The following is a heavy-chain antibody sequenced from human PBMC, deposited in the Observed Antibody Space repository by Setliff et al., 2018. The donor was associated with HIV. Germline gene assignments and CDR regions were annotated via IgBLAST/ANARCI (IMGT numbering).Heavy chain of an antibody. CDR1: GFTVSRFY. V-gene: IGHV3-53*01. CDR2: IHSDGSS. J-gene: IGHJ4*02. CDR3: ARDSPLSHFDY. Sequence: GSLRLSCAASGFTVSRFYMSWVRQAPGKGLEWVSVIHSDGSSYYADPVRGRFTISRDNYKNTLYLQMNSLRPEDTAVYYCARDSPLSHFDYWGQGILVTVSS.